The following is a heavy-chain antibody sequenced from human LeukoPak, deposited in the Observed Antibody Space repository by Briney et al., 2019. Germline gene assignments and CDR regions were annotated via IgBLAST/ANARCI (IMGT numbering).Heavy chain of an antibody. CDR2: IYHSVST. V-gene: IGHV4-38-2*02. D-gene: IGHD6-13*01. CDR1: GDSINRGYY. CDR3: ARVTQQQLTDAFNI. Sequence: PSETLSLTCTVSGDSINRGYYWGWIRQPPGMGLEWSGSIYHSVSTYYNPSLKTRVTISVDTSKNQFFLKLSSVTAADTAVYYCARVTQQQLTDAFNIWGQGTMVTVSS. J-gene: IGHJ3*02.